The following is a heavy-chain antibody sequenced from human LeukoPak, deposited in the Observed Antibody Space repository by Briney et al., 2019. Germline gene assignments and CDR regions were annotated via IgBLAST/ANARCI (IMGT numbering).Heavy chain of an antibody. CDR1: GYTFTSYY. CDR3: ARGAYSSSWYSSRGTYYFDY. V-gene: IGHV1-46*01. Sequence: ASVKVSCKASGYTFTSYYMHWVRQAPGQGLEWMGIINPSGGSTSYAQKFQGRVTMTRDTSMSTVYMELSSLRSEDTAAYYCARGAYSSSWYSSRGTYYFDYWGQGTLVTVSS. CDR2: INPSGGST. D-gene: IGHD6-13*01. J-gene: IGHJ4*02.